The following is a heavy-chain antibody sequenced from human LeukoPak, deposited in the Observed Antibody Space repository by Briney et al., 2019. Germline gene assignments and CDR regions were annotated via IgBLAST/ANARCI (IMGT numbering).Heavy chain of an antibody. CDR1: GGSISSSSYY. J-gene: IGHJ2*01. Sequence: SETLSLTCTVSGGSISSSSYYWGWIRQPPGKGLEWIGRIYTSGSTNYNPSLKSRVTMSVDTSKNQFSLKLSSVTAADTAVYYCARDQAFASKSRSEYFDLWGRGTLVTVSS. D-gene: IGHD1-14*01. CDR3: ARDQAFASKSRSEYFDL. V-gene: IGHV4-39*07. CDR2: IYTSGST.